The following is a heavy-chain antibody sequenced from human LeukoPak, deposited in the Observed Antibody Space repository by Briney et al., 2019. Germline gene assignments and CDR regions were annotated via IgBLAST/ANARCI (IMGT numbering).Heavy chain of an antibody. CDR3: TTPKYSGYDFYF. J-gene: IGHJ4*02. D-gene: IGHD5-12*01. CDR1: GFTFSKAW. V-gene: IGHV3-15*07. CDR2: IKSKTDGGTT. Sequence: NSGGSLRLSCAASGFTFSKAWMYWVRRAPGKGLEWVGRIKSKTDGGTTDYAAPVKGRFTISRDDSKNTLFLQMNSLKTEDTATYYCTTPKYSGYDFYFWGQGTLVTVSS.